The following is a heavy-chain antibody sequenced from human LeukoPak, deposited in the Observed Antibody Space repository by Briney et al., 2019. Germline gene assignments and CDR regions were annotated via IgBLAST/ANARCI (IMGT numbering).Heavy chain of an antibody. CDR3: AKIGELRLYYFDY. Sequence: GGTLRLSCAASGFPFSNYGMNWVRQAPGKGLEWVSGITGSGITTYYGDSVKGRFTISRDNSKNTVYLQMNSLIVEDTAVYYCAKIGELRLYYFDYWGQGTLVTVSS. V-gene: IGHV3-23*01. D-gene: IGHD1-26*01. CDR2: ITGSGITT. CDR1: GFPFSNYG. J-gene: IGHJ4*02.